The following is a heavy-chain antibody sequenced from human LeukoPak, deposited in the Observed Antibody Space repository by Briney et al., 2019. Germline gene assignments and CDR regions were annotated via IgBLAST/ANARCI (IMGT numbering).Heavy chain of an antibody. V-gene: IGHV4-30-2*01. CDR1: GGSISSGGYS. CDR2: IYHSGST. J-gene: IGHJ5*02. D-gene: IGHD2-21*01. Sequence: PSETLSLTCAVSGGSISSGGYSWSWLRQPPGKGLEWIGYIYHSGSTYYNPSLKSRVTISVDRSKNQFSLKLSSVTAADTAVYYCARIHSHNWFDPWGQGTLVTVSS. CDR3: ARIHSHNWFDP.